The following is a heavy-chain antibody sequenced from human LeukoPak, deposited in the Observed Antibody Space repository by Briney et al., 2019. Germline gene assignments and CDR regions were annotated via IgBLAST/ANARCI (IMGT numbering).Heavy chain of an antibody. V-gene: IGHV3-30-3*01. CDR2: ISYDGSNK. Sequence: GRSLRLSCAASGFTFSSYAMHWVRQAPGKGLEWVAVISYDGSNKYYADSVKGRFTISRDNSKNTLYLQMNSLRAEDTAVYYCARDCSGGSCYFSLWWYFDLWGRGTLVTVSS. D-gene: IGHD2-15*01. CDR1: GFTFSSYA. CDR3: ARDCSGGSCYFSLWWYFDL. J-gene: IGHJ2*01.